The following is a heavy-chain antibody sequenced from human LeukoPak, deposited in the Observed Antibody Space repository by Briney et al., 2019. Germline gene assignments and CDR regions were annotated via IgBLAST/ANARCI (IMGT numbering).Heavy chain of an antibody. V-gene: IGHV5-51*01. CDR1: GYSFTSYW. CDR2: IYPGDSDT. Sequence: GESLDISCKGSGYSFTSYWIGWVRQVPGKGLEWMGVIYPGDSDTRYSPCFQGQVTISADKSINTAYLQWSSLKASDTAMYYCARLAKTRRDWFDPWGQGTLVTVSS. CDR3: ARLAKTRRDWFDP. D-gene: IGHD3-3*02. J-gene: IGHJ5*02.